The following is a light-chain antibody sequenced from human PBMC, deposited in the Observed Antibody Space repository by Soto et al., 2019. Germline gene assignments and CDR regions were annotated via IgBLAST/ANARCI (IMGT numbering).Light chain of an antibody. Sequence: IVLTPSPATLSLSIGERATLSCRASQSVKTFLLWYQHRPGQAPRLLIYGTSSRATGIPDRFSGSGSGTDFTLTISSLEPEDFAVYYCQQRSNWPPITFGQGTRLEIK. CDR1: QSVKTF. J-gene: IGKJ5*01. CDR3: QQRSNWPPIT. CDR2: GTS. V-gene: IGKV3-11*01.